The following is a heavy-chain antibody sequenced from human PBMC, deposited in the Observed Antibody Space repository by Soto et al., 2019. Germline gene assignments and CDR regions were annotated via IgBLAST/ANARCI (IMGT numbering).Heavy chain of an antibody. CDR1: GYTFTSYG. J-gene: IGHJ5*02. D-gene: IGHD3-3*01. CDR2: ISAYNDNT. V-gene: IGHV1-18*01. CDR3: ARDLNDFWSGYPGRFDP. Sequence: ASVKVSCKASGYTFTSYGISWVRQAPGQGLEWMGWISAYNDNTNYAQKLQGRVTMTTDTSTSTAYMELRSLRSDDTAVYYCARDLNDFWSGYPGRFDPWGQGTLVTVSS.